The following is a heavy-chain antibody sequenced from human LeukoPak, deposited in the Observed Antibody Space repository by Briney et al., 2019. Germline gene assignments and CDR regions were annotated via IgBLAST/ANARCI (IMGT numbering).Heavy chain of an antibody. V-gene: IGHV1-69*04. J-gene: IGHJ5*02. CDR2: IIPILGIA. Sequence: GASVKVSCKASGGTFSSYAISWVRQAPGQGLEWMGRIIPILGIANYAQKFQGRVTITADKSTSTAYMELSSLRSEDTAVYYCARVPTMVRGVIVNWFDPWGQGQWSPSLQ. CDR3: ARVPTMVRGVIVNWFDP. D-gene: IGHD3-10*01. CDR1: GGTFSSYA.